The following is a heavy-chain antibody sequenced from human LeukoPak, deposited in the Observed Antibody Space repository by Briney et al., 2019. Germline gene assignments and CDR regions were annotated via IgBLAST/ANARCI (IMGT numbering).Heavy chain of an antibody. CDR3: ARGPIVVVVAARIYFDY. V-gene: IGHV1-2*02. CDR2: INPNSGGT. D-gene: IGHD2-15*01. Sequence: ASVKVSCKASGYTFTGYYMHWVRQAPGQGLEWMGWINPNSGGTNYAQKFQGRVTMTRDTSISTAYMELSRLRSEDTAVYYCARGPIVVVVAARIYFDYWGQGTLVTVSS. CDR1: GYTFTGYY. J-gene: IGHJ4*02.